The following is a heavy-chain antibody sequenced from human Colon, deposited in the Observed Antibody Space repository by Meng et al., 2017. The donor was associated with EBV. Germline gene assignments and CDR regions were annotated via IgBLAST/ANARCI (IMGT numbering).Heavy chain of an antibody. J-gene: IGHJ4*02. V-gene: IGHV4-30-4*01. CDR2: IYYSGST. CDR1: GGPISNGGYY. D-gene: IGHD6-13*01. Sequence: QVRLPDSGPGLVKPSQTLSLSCPVSGGPISNGGYYWRWIRQPPGKVLEWIGYIYYSGSTYFNPSLKSRSFMSVDTSKNQFSLSLNSVTAADTAVYYCAREENTSGWYYHWGQGTLVTVSS. CDR3: AREENTSGWYYH.